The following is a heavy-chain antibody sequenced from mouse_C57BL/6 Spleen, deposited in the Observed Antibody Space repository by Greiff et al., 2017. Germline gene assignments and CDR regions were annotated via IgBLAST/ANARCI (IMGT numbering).Heavy chain of an antibody. J-gene: IGHJ3*01. CDR3: AREDYYGSPFAY. V-gene: IGHV1-53*01. CDR2: INPSNGGT. Sequence: VKLQQPGTELVKPGASVKLSCKASGYTFTSYWMHWVKQRPGQGLEWIGNINPSNGGTNYNEKFKSKATLTVDKSSSTAYMQLSSLTSEDSAVYYCAREDYYGSPFAYWGQGTLVTVSA. D-gene: IGHD1-1*01. CDR1: GYTFTSYW.